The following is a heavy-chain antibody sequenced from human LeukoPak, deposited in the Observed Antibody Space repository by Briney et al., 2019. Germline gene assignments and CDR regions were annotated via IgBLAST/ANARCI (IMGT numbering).Heavy chain of an antibody. D-gene: IGHD6-13*01. CDR1: GYTFTSYY. J-gene: IGHJ4*02. CDR2: INPSGGST. V-gene: IGHV1-46*01. Sequence: ASVKVSCKASGYTFTSYYMHRVRQAPGQGLEWMGIINPSGGSTSYAQKLQGRVTMTRDMSTSTVYMELSSLRSEDTAVYYCARGGQQLAREFDYWGQGTLVTVSS. CDR3: ARGGQQLAREFDY.